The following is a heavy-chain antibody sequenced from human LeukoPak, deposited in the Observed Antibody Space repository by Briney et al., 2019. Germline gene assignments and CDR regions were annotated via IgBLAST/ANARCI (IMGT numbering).Heavy chain of an antibody. CDR2: INADNGNT. CDR1: GYTFISYA. CDR3: ARGGELLYSDY. V-gene: IGHV1-3*01. Sequence: ASVKVSCKASGYTFISYAIHWVRQAPGQRLEWMGWINADNGNTKYSQKFQGRVTITRDTSASTAYMELSSLRSEDTAVYYCARGGELLYSDYWGQGTLVAVS. J-gene: IGHJ4*02. D-gene: IGHD3-10*01.